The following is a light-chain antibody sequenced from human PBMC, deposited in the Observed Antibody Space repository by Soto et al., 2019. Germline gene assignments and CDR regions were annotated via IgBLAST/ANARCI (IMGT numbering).Light chain of an antibody. Sequence: IQMTQSPLFLSASVGDRVTITCQASQDITNYLNWYQQKPGKAPKLLIYDASMLERGVPSRFTGSGSGTHFTLNISSLQPEDIETFYCQQRSNWPRTFGGGTKVDIK. CDR3: QQRSNWPRT. J-gene: IGKJ4*01. CDR2: DAS. V-gene: IGKV1-33*01. CDR1: QDITNY.